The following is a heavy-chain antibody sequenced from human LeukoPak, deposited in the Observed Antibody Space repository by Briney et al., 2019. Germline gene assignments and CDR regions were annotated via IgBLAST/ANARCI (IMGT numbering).Heavy chain of an antibody. CDR2: ISAYNGNT. CDR3: ARDYGDPTEGFDY. J-gene: IGHJ4*02. D-gene: IGHD4-17*01. Sequence: ASVKVSCKASGYTFTSYGISWVRQAPGQGLEWMGWISAYNGNTNYAQKLQGRVTMTTDTSTSTAYVELRSLRSDDTAVYYCARDYGDPTEGFDYWGQGTLVTVSS. CDR1: GYTFTSYG. V-gene: IGHV1-18*01.